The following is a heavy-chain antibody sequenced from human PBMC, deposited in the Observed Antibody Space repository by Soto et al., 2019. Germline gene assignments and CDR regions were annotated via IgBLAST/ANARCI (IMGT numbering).Heavy chain of an antibody. CDR3: ARGAATSSHAFDI. J-gene: IGHJ3*02. V-gene: IGHV4-30-4*02. CDR2: IYYSGST. D-gene: IGHD6-13*01. CDR1: GGSISSGDYY. Sequence: KPSETLSLTXTVSGGSISSGDYYWSWIRQPPGKGLEWIGYIYYSGSTYYNPSLKSRITISVDTFNSQFSLRLSSVTAADTAVYYCARGAATSSHAFDIW.